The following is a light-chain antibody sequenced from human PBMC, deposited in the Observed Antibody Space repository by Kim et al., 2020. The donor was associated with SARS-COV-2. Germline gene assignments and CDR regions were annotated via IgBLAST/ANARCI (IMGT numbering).Light chain of an antibody. J-gene: IGKJ1*01. CDR1: QGVSNS. V-gene: IGKV1-NL1*01. CDR3: QQSYGFPWT. Sequence: SSVGHTVTITCRASQGVSNSLDWYQHKPGKAPKLLVYGASRLQSGVPSRFSGSGSGTDYTLTISSLQPEDLGTFYCQQSYGFPWTFGQGTKVDIK. CDR2: GAS.